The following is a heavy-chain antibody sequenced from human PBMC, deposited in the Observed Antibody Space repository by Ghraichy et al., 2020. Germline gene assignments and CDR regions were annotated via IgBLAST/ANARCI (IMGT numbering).Heavy chain of an antibody. D-gene: IGHD3-22*01. CDR3: AKGNPPIVVVTDVDY. CDR1: GFMFNNYA. CDR2: ISYDGSDK. Sequence: GESLNISCAASGFMFNNYAMHWVRQAPGTGLEWVAIISYDGSDKYYADSVRGRFTISRDNSNNTLFLQMNSLRAEDTGVYYCAKGNPPIVVVTDVDYWGQGTLVTVS. V-gene: IGHV3-30*18. J-gene: IGHJ4*02.